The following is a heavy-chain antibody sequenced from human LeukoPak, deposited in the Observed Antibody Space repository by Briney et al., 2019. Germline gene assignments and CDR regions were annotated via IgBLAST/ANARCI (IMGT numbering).Heavy chain of an antibody. CDR2: IDCSGST. J-gene: IGHJ3*02. V-gene: IGHV4-39*01. D-gene: IGHD6-13*01. CDR3: ARPGYSRDHDAFDI. CDR1: GCSFSSSSYY. Sequence: PSETLSLTCAVSGCSFSSSSYYWGWIRQPPGKGLEWIGSIDCSGSTYSNPSLNSQVTISVDTSKNQFSLKLSSVTAADTVVYYCARPGYSRDHDAFDIWGQGTMVTVSS.